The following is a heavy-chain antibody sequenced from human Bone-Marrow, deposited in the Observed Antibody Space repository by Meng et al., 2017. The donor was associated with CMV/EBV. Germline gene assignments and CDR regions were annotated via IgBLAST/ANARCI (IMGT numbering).Heavy chain of an antibody. V-gene: IGHV4-39*07. J-gene: IGHJ6*02. D-gene: IGHD1-7*01. CDR2: IYYSGST. Sequence: GSLRLSCTVSGGSISSSSYYWGWIRQPPGKGLEWIGSIYYSGSTYYNPSLKSRVTISVDTSKNQFSLKLSSVTAADTAVYYCARDGGVAGTTHTSQENYYYYYGMDVWGQGTTVTVSS. CDR1: GGSISSSSYY. CDR3: ARDGGVAGTTHTSQENYYYYYGMDV.